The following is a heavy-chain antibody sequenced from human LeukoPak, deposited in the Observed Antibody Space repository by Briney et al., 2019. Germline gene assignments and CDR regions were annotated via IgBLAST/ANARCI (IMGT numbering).Heavy chain of an antibody. CDR1: GYTFTSYD. V-gene: IGHV1-8*01. J-gene: IGHJ5*02. CDR2: MNPNSGNT. Sequence: ASVKVSCKASGYTFTSYDINWVRQATGQGLEWMGWMNPNSGNTGYAQKFQGRVTMTRNTSISTAYMELSSLRSEDTAVYYCARGTEWEGTRYFDQTPFDPWGQGTLVTVSS. CDR3: ARGTEWEGTRYFDQTPFDP. D-gene: IGHD3-9*01.